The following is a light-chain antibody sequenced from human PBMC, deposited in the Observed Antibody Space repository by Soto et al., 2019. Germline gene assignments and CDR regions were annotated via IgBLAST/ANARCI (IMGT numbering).Light chain of an antibody. CDR1: QSVSSN. CDR2: GAS. V-gene: IGKV3-15*01. Sequence: EIVMTQSPATLSGSPGERATLSCRASQSVSSNLAWYQQKPGQAPRLLIYGASTRATGIPARFSGSGSGTEFTLTISSLQSDDSAVYYCQQYTNRPPWTFGPGTKV. J-gene: IGKJ1*01. CDR3: QQYTNRPPWT.